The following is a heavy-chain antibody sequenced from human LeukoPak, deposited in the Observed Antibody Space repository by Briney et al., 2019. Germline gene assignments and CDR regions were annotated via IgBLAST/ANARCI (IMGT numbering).Heavy chain of an antibody. CDR2: INAGNGNT. CDR3: ARGREVRGFYYMDV. Sequence: ASVKVSCKASGYTFTSYAMHWVRQAPGQRREWMGWINAGNGNTKYSQEFQGRVTITRDTSASTAYMELSSLRSEDMAVYYCARGREVRGFYYMDVWGKGTTVTVSS. CDR1: GYTFTSYA. J-gene: IGHJ6*03. D-gene: IGHD3-10*01. V-gene: IGHV1-3*03.